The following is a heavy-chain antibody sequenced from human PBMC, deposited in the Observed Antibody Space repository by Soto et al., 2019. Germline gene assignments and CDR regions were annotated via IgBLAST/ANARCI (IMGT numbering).Heavy chain of an antibody. Sequence: GASVKVSCKASGGTFSSYAISWVRQAPGQGLEWMGGIIPIFGTANYAQKFQGRVTITADESTSTAYMQLSSLRSEDTAVYYCARVSGWTDTHYYYYGMDVWGQGPTVTVSS. CDR3: ARVSGWTDTHYYYYGMDV. V-gene: IGHV1-69*13. CDR2: IIPIFGTA. J-gene: IGHJ6*02. D-gene: IGHD6-19*01. CDR1: GGTFSSYA.